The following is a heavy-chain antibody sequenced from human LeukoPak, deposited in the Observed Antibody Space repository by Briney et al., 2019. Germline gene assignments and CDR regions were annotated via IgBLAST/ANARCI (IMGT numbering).Heavy chain of an antibody. CDR3: AKDLEGSGSFNFDY. CDR1: GFTFSSYG. CDR2: IRYDGSNK. D-gene: IGHD3-10*01. V-gene: IGHV3-30*02. J-gene: IGHJ4*02. Sequence: GGSLRLSCAASGFTFSSYGMHWVRQAPGKELEWVAFIRYDGSNKYYADSVKGRFTISRDNSKNTLYLQMNSLRAEDTAVYYCAKDLEGSGSFNFDYWGQGTLVTVSS.